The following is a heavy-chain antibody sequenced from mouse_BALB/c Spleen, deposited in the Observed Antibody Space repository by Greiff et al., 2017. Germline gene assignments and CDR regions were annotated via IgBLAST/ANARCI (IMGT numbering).Heavy chain of an antibody. CDR3: ARGGYYPYGMDY. CDR2: IYPGDGDT. V-gene: IGHV1-87*01. J-gene: IGHJ4*01. CDR1: GYTFTSYW. Sequence: QVQLKESGAELARPGASVKLSCKASGYTFTSYWMQWVKQRPGQGLEWIGAIYPGDGDTRYTQKFKGKATLTADKSSSTAYMQLSSLASEDSAVYYCARGGYYPYGMDYWGQGTSVTVSS. D-gene: IGHD1-1*01.